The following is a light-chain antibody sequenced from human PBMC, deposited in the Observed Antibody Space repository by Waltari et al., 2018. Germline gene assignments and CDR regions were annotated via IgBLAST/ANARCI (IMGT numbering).Light chain of an antibody. V-gene: IGKV1-39*01. J-gene: IGKJ1*01. CDR1: QSISRH. CDR2: ASS. CDR3: QQSYSTPPRT. Sequence: DIQMTQSPPSLSASVGDRVTITCRASQSISRHLNWYQQRPGNAPKLLIYASSNLQSGVPSRFSGSGSGTEFTLTISSLQPEDFATYYCQQSYSTPPRTFGQGTKVEMK.